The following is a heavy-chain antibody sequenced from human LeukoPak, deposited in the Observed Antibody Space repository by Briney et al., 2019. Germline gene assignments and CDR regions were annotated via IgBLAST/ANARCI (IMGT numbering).Heavy chain of an antibody. J-gene: IGHJ3*02. D-gene: IGHD6-25*01. CDR2: LSSSGSAF. CDR3: ARGVRRRPDAFDI. V-gene: IGHV3-48*03. Sequence: GGSLTLSCEDSGLTFRSYEMNWVRQAPGKGLEWIAYLSSSGSAFSYADSVKGRFTISRDNAKNSLYLQMNSLRAEDTAVYYCARGVRRRPDAFDIWGQGTMVTVSS. CDR1: GLTFRSYE.